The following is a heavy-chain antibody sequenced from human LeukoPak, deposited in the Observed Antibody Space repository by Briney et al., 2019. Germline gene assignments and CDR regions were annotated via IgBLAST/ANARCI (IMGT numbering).Heavy chain of an antibody. CDR3: AKDLQASYYYDSSGYWSGLSGTSNWFDP. Sequence: PGGSLRLSCAASGFTVSSNYMSWVRQAPGKGLEWVSVIYSGGSTYYADSVKGRFTISRDNSKNTLYLQMNSLRAEDTAVYYCAKDLQASYYYDSSGYWSGLSGTSNWFDPWGQGTLVTVSS. CDR2: IYSGGST. CDR1: GFTVSSNY. D-gene: IGHD3-22*01. V-gene: IGHV3-66*01. J-gene: IGHJ5*02.